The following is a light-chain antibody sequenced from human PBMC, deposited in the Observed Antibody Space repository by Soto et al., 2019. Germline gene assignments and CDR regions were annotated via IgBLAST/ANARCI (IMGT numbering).Light chain of an antibody. Sequence: EIVLTQSPATLSLSPGERATLSCRASQSVSSYLAWYQQKPGQAPRLLIYDASNRTTGIPARFSGSGSGTDFTLTISSREPEDFAVYYCQQRSKWPYTFGQGTKLEI. CDR2: DAS. CDR3: QQRSKWPYT. CDR1: QSVSSY. J-gene: IGKJ2*01. V-gene: IGKV3-11*01.